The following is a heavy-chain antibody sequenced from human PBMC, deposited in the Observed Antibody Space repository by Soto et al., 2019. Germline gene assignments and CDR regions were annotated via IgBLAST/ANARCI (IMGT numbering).Heavy chain of an antibody. J-gene: IGHJ4*02. CDR1: GLSGYW. Sequence: GGSLRVSCAASGLSGYWMHWVRQAPGKGLEWVSEINSDGSITAYADSAKGRFTISRDNAKVYLRLNSLRAEDTAVYYCASLSAPVDYWGQGTLVTVSS. D-gene: IGHD6-13*01. V-gene: IGHV3-74*01. CDR2: INSDGSIT. CDR3: ASLSAPVDY.